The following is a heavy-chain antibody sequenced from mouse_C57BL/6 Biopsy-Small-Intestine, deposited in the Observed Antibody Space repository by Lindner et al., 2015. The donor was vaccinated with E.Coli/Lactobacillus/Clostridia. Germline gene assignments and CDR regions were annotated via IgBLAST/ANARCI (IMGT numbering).Heavy chain of an antibody. CDR1: GFNIKDDY. Sequence: VQLQESGAELVRPGASVKLSCTASGFNIKDDYMHWVKQRPEQGLEWIGWIDPGNGDTEYASKFQGKATITADTSSNTAYLQLSSLTSEDTAVYYCTTGYGCAYWGQGTLVTVSA. J-gene: IGHJ3*01. V-gene: IGHV14-4*01. CDR3: TTGYGCAY. CDR2: IDPGNGDT. D-gene: IGHD1-1*01.